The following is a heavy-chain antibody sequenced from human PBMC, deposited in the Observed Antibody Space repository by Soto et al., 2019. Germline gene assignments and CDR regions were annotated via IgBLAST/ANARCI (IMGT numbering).Heavy chain of an antibody. CDR2: INHSGST. CDR1: GGSFSGYY. J-gene: IGHJ6*02. V-gene: IGHV4-34*01. Sequence: KPWETLSLTCAVYGGSFSGYYWSWIRQPPGKGLEWIGEINHSGSTNYNPSLKSRVTISVDTSKNQFSLKLSSVTAADTAVYYCARGSMRWGMDVWGQGTTVTVSS. D-gene: IGHD2-15*01. CDR3: ARGSMRWGMDV.